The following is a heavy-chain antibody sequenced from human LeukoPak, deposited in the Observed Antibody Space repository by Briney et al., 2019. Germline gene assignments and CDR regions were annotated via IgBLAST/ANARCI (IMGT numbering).Heavy chain of an antibody. CDR3: ARLVSGVGNWFDP. J-gene: IGHJ5*02. CDR1: GYTFTNYW. D-gene: IGHD1-26*01. Sequence: GESLKISCKGSGYTFTNYWIAWVRQMPGKGLEWMGIISPADSDTKYSPSFQGQVTISADKSIRTAYLQWSSLKASDTAMYYCARLVSGVGNWFDPWGQGTLVTVSS. V-gene: IGHV5-51*01. CDR2: ISPADSDT.